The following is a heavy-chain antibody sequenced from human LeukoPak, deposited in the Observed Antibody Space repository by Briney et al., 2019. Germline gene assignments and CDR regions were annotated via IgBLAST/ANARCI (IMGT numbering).Heavy chain of an antibody. CDR1: GSTFDDYA. D-gene: IGHD3-22*01. V-gene: IGHV3-9*01. CDR3: AKGLDGSSGYNTQAFDY. Sequence: GGSLRLSCAASGSTFDDYAMHWVRQAPGKGLEWVSGISWNSGSIGYADSVKGRFAVSRDNAKNSLYLLMNSLRAEDTALYFCAKGLDGSSGYNTQAFDYWGQGTLVTVSS. CDR2: ISWNSGSI. J-gene: IGHJ4*02.